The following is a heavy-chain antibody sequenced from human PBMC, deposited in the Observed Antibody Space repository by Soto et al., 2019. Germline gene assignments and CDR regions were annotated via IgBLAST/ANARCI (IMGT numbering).Heavy chain of an antibody. V-gene: IGHV3-15*07. D-gene: IGHD5-12*01. Sequence: GGSLRLSCEASGFAVSNAWMNWVRQAPGKGLEWVGRIKSETDGGTTDSAAPVKGRFTISRDDSKNTLYLQMNSLKTEDTAVYYCTTDYLSRWGSGYDFGFDYWGQGALVTVSS. CDR3: TTDYLSRWGSGYDFGFDY. CDR2: IKSETDGGTT. J-gene: IGHJ4*02. CDR1: GFAVSNAW.